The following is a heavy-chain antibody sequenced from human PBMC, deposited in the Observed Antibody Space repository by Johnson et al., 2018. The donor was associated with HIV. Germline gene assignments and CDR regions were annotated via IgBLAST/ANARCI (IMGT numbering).Heavy chain of an antibody. CDR2: IGTAGDT. D-gene: IGHD7-27*01. CDR1: GFTFSSYD. V-gene: IGHV3-13*01. J-gene: IGHJ3*02. Sequence: VQLVESGGRLVKPGGSLRLSCAASGFTFSSYDMHWVRQATGKGLEWVSAIGTAGDTYYPGSVKGRFTISRENAKNSLYLQMNSLRAGDTAVYYCARQQLGISEDAFDIWGQGTLVTVSS. CDR3: ARQQLGISEDAFDI.